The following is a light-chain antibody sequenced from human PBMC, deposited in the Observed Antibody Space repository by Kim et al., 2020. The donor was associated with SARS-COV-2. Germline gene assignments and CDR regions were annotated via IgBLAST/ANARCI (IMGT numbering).Light chain of an antibody. V-gene: IGKV1-33*01. CDR3: QQYDNPPLT. J-gene: IGKJ4*01. CDR1: QDISNY. Sequence: DIQMTQSPSSLSASVGDRVTITCQASQDISNYVNWYQQTSGKAPKLLIYDASNLEPGVPSRFSGSGSGTDFSFTISSLQPEDIATYYCQQYDNPPLTFGGGTKLEI. CDR2: DAS.